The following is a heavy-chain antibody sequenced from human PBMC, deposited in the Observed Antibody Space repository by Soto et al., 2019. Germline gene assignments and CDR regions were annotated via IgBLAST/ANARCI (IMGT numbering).Heavy chain of an antibody. CDR3: AKHPRCNWFDA. CDR2: IKSKTDGGTT. Sequence: EVQLVQSGGGLVEPGGSLRLSCAASGFSFSNVWMNWVRQAPGKGLEWVGRIKSKTDGGTTEFTAPVKGRFTISRDDSKNTLYLEMNSLKTEDTAVYYCAKHPRCNWFDAWGQGALVTVSS. CDR1: GFSFSNVW. J-gene: IGHJ5*02. V-gene: IGHV3-15*07.